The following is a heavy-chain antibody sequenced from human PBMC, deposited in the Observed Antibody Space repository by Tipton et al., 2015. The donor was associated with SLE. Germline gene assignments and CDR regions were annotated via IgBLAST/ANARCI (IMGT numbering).Heavy chain of an antibody. Sequence: TLSLTCAVYGGSFSGYYWSWIRQPPGKGLEWLGEINHSGSTNYNPSLKSRVTISVDTSKNQFSLKLTSVTAADTAIYYCARHDPHNWNYWFYFDHWGQGTLVTVST. J-gene: IGHJ4*02. V-gene: IGHV4-34*01. D-gene: IGHD1-7*01. CDR2: INHSGST. CDR1: GGSFSGYY. CDR3: ARHDPHNWNYWFYFDH.